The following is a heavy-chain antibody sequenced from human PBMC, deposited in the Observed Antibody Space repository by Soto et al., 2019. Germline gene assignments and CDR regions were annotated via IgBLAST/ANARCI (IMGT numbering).Heavy chain of an antibody. CDR3: ASRLATIAVAQYDAFDI. D-gene: IGHD6-19*01. V-gene: IGHV4-39*01. Sequence: QLRLQESGPGLVKPSETLSLTCTVSGGSISSSSYYWGWIRHPPGKGLEWIGSIYYSGSTYYNPSLKSRVTISVDTSKNQFSLKLSSVTAADTAVYYCASRLATIAVAQYDAFDIWGQGTMVTVSP. CDR1: GGSISSSSYY. CDR2: IYYSGST. J-gene: IGHJ3*02.